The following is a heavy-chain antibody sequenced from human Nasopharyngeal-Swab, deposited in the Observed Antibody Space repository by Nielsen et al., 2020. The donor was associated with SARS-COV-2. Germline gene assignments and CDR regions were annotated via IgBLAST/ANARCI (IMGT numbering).Heavy chain of an antibody. CDR2: IHGDGRNT. Sequence: GGSLRLSCAASGFTFRTYWMHWVRQAPGMGLEWISEIHGDGRNTNYADSVKGRFTISRDNAKSTLYLQMNSLRVEDTAVYYCVRDNYGVDYWGQGTLVTVSS. J-gene: IGHJ4*02. CDR1: GFTFRTYW. V-gene: IGHV3-74*01. D-gene: IGHD3-10*01. CDR3: VRDNYGVDY.